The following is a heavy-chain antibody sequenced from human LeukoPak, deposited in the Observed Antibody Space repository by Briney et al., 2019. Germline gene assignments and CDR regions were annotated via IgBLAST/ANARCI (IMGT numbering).Heavy chain of an antibody. CDR2: ISSSSSYI. D-gene: IGHD3-22*01. J-gene: IGHJ1*01. V-gene: IGHV3-21*01. CDR1: GFTFSSYS. Sequence: GGSLRLSCAASGFTFSSYSMNWVRQAPGKGLECVSSISSSSSYIYYADSVKGRFTISRDNAKNSLYLQMNSLRAEDTAVYYCARDEYYYDSSLYFQHWGQGTLVTVSS. CDR3: ARDEYYYDSSLYFQH.